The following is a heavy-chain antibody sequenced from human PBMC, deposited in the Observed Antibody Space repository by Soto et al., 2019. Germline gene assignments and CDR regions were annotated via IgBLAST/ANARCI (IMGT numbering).Heavy chain of an antibody. CDR2: ISGRGNTT. CDR1: GFTFTTYA. J-gene: IGHJ4*02. CDR3: AKELDLKITFGGVIADHTYFDY. V-gene: IGHV3-23*01. D-gene: IGHD3-16*02. Sequence: GGSLRLSCAASGFTFTTYAMSWVRQAPGKGLEWVSDISGRGNTTNYADSVKGWFTISRDNSKNTLYLQMNSLRGEDTAVYYCAKELDLKITFGGVIADHTYFDYWGQGTQVTVSS.